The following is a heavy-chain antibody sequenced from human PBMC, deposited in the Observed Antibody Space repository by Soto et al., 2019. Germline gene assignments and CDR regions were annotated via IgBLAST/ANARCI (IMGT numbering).Heavy chain of an antibody. CDR3: AREPRLRGYDSNRGYYYYMDV. J-gene: IGHJ6*03. Sequence: QVQLQESGPGLVKPSETLSLTCTVSGGSIGSYYWSWIRQPPGKGLEWIGYIYYSGSTNYNPSLKSRVTISVDTSKNQFSLKLSSVTAADTAVYYCAREPRLRGYDSNRGYYYYMDVWGKGTTVTVSS. V-gene: IGHV4-59*01. CDR2: IYYSGST. D-gene: IGHD5-12*01. CDR1: GGSIGSYY.